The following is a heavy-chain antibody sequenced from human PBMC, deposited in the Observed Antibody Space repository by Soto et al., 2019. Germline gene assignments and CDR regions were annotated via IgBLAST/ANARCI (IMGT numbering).Heavy chain of an antibody. V-gene: IGHV1-18*01. D-gene: IGHD6-13*01. Sequence: ASVKVSCKASGYTFTSYGISWVRQAPGQGLEWMGWISAHNGNTNYAQKLQGRVTMTTDTSTSTAYMELRSLRSDDTAVYYCARGMGYSSSWYLTDFDPWGRGTLVTVSS. CDR2: ISAHNGNT. CDR1: GYTFTSYG. CDR3: ARGMGYSSSWYLTDFDP. J-gene: IGHJ5*02.